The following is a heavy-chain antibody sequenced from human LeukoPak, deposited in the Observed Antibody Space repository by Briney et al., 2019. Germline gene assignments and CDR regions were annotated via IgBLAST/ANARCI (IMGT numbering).Heavy chain of an antibody. J-gene: IGHJ4*02. Sequence: RSSETLSLTCTVSGGSVSSYYWSWIRQPPGKGLEWIGYIYYSGSTNYNPTLKSRVTISVDTSKNQFSLKLSSVTAADTAVYYCARDDVAAAGTEWGQGTLVTVSS. V-gene: IGHV4-59*02. CDR3: ARDDVAAAGTE. CDR1: GGSVSSYY. D-gene: IGHD6-13*01. CDR2: IYYSGST.